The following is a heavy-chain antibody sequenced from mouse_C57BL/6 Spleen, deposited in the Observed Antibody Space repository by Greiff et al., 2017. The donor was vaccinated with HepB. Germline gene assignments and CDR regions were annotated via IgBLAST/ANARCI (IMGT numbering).Heavy chain of an antibody. D-gene: IGHD2-1*01. Sequence: VQLQQPGAELVKPGASVKLSCKASGYTFTSYWMQWVKQRPGQGLEWIGEIDPSDSYTNYNQKFKGEATLTVDTSSSTAYMQLSSLTSEDSAVYYCARYGNYGYYYAMDYWGQGTSVTVSS. CDR2: IDPSDSYT. V-gene: IGHV1-50*01. CDR1: GYTFTSYW. CDR3: ARYGNYGYYYAMDY. J-gene: IGHJ4*01.